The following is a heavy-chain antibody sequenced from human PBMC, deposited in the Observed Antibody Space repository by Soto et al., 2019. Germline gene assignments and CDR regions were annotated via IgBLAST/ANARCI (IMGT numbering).Heavy chain of an antibody. Sequence: PGESLKISCEGSGYSFTSYWIGWVRQMPGKGLEWMGIIHPGDSDTRYSPSFQGQVTISVDKSISTAYLQWSSLQASDTAMYYCARSPFNWFDSWGQGTLVTVSS. CDR2: IHPGDSDT. J-gene: IGHJ5*01. CDR3: ARSPFNWFDS. CDR1: GYSFTSYW. V-gene: IGHV5-51*01.